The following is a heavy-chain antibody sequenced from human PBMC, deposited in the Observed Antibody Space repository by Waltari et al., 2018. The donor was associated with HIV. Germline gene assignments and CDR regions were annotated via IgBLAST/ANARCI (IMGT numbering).Heavy chain of an antibody. D-gene: IGHD4-17*01. CDR1: GCTFSSYG. J-gene: IGHJ4*02. CDR3: AKLATVTTDYFDY. Sequence: QVQLVESGGGVVQPGRFLRLSCAASGCTFSSYGLHCVRQAPGKGLEWVAVISYDGSNKYYADSVKGRFTISRDNSKNTLYLQMNSLRAEDTAVYYCAKLATVTTDYFDYWGQGTLVTVSS. V-gene: IGHV3-30*18. CDR2: ISYDGSNK.